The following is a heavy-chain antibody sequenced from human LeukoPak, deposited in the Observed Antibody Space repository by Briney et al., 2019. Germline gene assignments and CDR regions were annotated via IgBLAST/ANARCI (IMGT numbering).Heavy chain of an antibody. CDR2: ISGSGGST. CDR3: AKIDCSGGSCYPGY. Sequence: PGGSLRLSCAASGFTFSSYAMSWVRQAPGKGLEWVSAISGSGGSTYYADSVKGRFTISRDNSKNTLYLQMNSLRAEDTAVYYCAKIDCSGGSCYPGYWGRGTLVTVSS. CDR1: GFTFSSYA. J-gene: IGHJ4*02. V-gene: IGHV3-23*01. D-gene: IGHD2-15*01.